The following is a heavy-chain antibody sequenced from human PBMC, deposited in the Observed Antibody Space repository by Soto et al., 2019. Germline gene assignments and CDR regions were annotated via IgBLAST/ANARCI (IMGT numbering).Heavy chain of an antibody. D-gene: IGHD6-13*01. J-gene: IGHJ6*02. CDR3: ARCGAAADPYYYYGMYV. CDR2: IWYDGSNK. CDR1: GFTFSSYG. Sequence: QVQLVESGGGVVQPGRSLRLSCAASGFTFSSYGMHWVRQAPGKGLEWVAVIWYDGSNKYYTDSVKGRFTISRDNSKNSLYLQMYSLRAEDTAVFYCARCGAAADPYYYYGMYVCCHVTTVTVSS. V-gene: IGHV3-33*01.